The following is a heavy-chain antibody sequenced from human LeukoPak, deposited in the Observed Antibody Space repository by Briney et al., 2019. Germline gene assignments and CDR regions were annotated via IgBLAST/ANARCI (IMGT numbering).Heavy chain of an antibody. CDR3: AISGYSYGYLYFDY. CDR1: GYTFTSYD. Sequence: ASVKVSCKASGYTFTSYDINWVRQATGQGLEWMGWMNPNSGNTGYAQKFQGRVTMTRNTSISTAYMELSSLRSEDTAVYYCAISGYSYGYLYFDYWGQGTLVTVSS. D-gene: IGHD5-18*01. V-gene: IGHV1-8*01. J-gene: IGHJ4*02. CDR2: MNPNSGNT.